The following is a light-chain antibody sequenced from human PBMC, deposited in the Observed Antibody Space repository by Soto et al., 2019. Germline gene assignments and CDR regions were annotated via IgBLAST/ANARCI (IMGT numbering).Light chain of an antibody. CDR1: QSISSW. V-gene: IGKV1-5*01. J-gene: IGKJ4*01. CDR3: QQYNSYLT. CDR2: DAS. Sequence: DIQMTQSPSTLSASVGDRVTITSRASQSISSWLAWYQQKPGKAPKLLIYDASSLESGVPSRFSGSGSGTEFTLTISSLQPDDFATYYCQQYNSYLTFGGGTKVDI.